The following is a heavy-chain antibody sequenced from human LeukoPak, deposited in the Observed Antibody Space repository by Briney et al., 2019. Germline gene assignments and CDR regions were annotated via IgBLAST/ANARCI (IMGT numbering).Heavy chain of an antibody. V-gene: IGHV3-7*01. CDR1: GFSFSSYW. Sequence: GGSLRLSCAASGFSFSSYWMSWVRQAPGKGLEWVANIKQDESAKYYVDSVKGRFTISRDNAKNSLYLRMNSLRAEDTAVYYCATVCRCAGFGECANWFDSWGQGTLVTVSS. D-gene: IGHD3-10*01. J-gene: IGHJ5*01. CDR2: IKQDESAK. CDR3: ATVCRCAGFGECANWFDS.